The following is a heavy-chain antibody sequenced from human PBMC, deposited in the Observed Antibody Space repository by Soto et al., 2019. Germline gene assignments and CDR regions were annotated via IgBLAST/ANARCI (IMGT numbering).Heavy chain of an antibody. V-gene: IGHV4-31*03. D-gene: IGHD6-13*01. CDR3: ARDAGYSSTNWFDP. CDR2: IYYSGST. Sequence: QVQLQESGPGLVKPSQTLSLTCTVSGGSISSGGYYWSWIRQHPGKGLEWIGYIYYSGSTYYNPSLKSRFTISLHTSKNQFSLKLSSVTAADTAVYYCARDAGYSSTNWFDPWGQGTLVTVSS. CDR1: GGSISSGGYY. J-gene: IGHJ5*02.